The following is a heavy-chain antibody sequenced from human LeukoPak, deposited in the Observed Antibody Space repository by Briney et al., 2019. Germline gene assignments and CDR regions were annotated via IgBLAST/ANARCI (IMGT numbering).Heavy chain of an antibody. D-gene: IGHD1-26*01. V-gene: IGHV3-64*01. CDR1: GFTFSSYA. CDR2: ISSNGGST. CDR3: ARALEWELPIDY. Sequence: GGSLRLSCAASGFTFSSYAMHWVRQAPGKGREYVSAISSNGGSTYYANSVKGRFTISRDNSKNTLYLQMGSLRAEDMAVYYCARALEWELPIDYWGQGTLVTVSS. J-gene: IGHJ4*02.